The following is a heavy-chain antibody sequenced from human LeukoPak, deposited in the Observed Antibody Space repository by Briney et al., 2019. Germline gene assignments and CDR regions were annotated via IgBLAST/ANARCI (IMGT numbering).Heavy chain of an antibody. J-gene: IGHJ6*02. CDR1: GGSISSYY. CDR3: ARVHSYGFYYYYYYGMDV. V-gene: IGHV4-59*01. Sequence: SETLSLTCTVSGGSISSYYWSWIRQPPGKGLGWIGYIYYSGSTNYNPSLKSRVTISVDTSKNQFSLKLSSVTAADTAVYYCARVHSYGFYYYYYYGMDVWGQGTTVTVSS. CDR2: IYYSGST. D-gene: IGHD5-18*01.